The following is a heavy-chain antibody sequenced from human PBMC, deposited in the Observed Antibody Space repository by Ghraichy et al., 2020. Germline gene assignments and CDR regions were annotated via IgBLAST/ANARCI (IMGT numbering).Heavy chain of an antibody. V-gene: IGHV4-39*01. CDR3: AGAPYAHDSRGYFLSPFDY. CDR2: IYYSGST. CDR1: GASISSSGYY. D-gene: IGHD3-22*01. J-gene: IGHJ4*02. Sequence: SETLSLTCTVSGASISSSGYYWGWMRQPPGKGLEWIGNIYYSGSTYYNPSLKSRLTISVDTSKNQFSLRLSSLTAADTAVYYCAGAPYAHDSRGYFLSPFDYCGQGTLVTVSS.